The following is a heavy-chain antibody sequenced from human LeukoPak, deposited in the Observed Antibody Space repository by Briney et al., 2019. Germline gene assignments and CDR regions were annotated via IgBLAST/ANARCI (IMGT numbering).Heavy chain of an antibody. CDR1: GFTFRSYE. J-gene: IGHJ4*02. D-gene: IGHD3-10*01. CDR3: ASRPVRFGQLLYDY. V-gene: IGHV3-48*03. CDR2: ISSSGSTI. Sequence: PGRSLRPSCAASGFTFRSYEMKWVRQAPGKGQEWVSYISSSGSTIYYADSVKGRFTISRDNAKNSLYLQMNSLRAEDTAVYYCASRPVRFGQLLYDYWGQGTLVTVSS.